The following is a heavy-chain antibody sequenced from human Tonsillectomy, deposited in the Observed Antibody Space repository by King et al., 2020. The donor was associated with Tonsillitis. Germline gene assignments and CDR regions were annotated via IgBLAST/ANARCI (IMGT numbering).Heavy chain of an antibody. CDR2: INTDGSNT. D-gene: IGHD2-2*02. Sequence: VQLVESGGGLVQPGGSLRLSCAASGFTFSSHWMHWVRQAPGKGLVWVSRINTDGSNTIYADSGKGRFTISRDNAKNTLYLQMNSLRAEDTAVYYCASIPLVYCSSTACYSFMDVWGKGTTVIVSS. J-gene: IGHJ6*03. CDR3: ASIPLVYCSSTACYSFMDV. V-gene: IGHV3-74*01. CDR1: GFTFSSHW.